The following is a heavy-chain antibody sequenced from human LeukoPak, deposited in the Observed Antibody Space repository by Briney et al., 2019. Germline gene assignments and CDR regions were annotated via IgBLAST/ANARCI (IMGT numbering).Heavy chain of an antibody. D-gene: IGHD4-17*01. V-gene: IGHV4-38-2*01. CDR3: ARRPKQRIDYAFDY. J-gene: IGHJ4*02. Sequence: SEAVSLTCAVSGYSISSGYYWGWIRQPPGKGLEWIGSIYHSGSTYYNPSLKSRVTISVDTSKNQFSLKLSSVTAADTAVYYCARRPKQRIDYAFDYWGQGTLVTVSS. CDR1: GYSISSGYY. CDR2: IYHSGST.